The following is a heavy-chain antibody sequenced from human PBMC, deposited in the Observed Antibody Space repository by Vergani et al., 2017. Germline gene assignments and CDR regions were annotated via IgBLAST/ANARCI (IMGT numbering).Heavy chain of an antibody. D-gene: IGHD3-3*01. CDR1: GFTFSSYG. CDR3: ASDNDFWSGYYPAGY. J-gene: IGHJ4*02. CDR2: ISYDGSNK. V-gene: IGHV3-30*03. Sequence: VQLVESGGGLVKPGRSLRLSCAASGFTFSSYGMHWVRQAPGKGLEWVAVISYDGSNKYYADSVKGRFTISRDNSKNTLYLQMNSLRAEDTAVYYCASDNDFWSGYYPAGYWGQGTLVTVSS.